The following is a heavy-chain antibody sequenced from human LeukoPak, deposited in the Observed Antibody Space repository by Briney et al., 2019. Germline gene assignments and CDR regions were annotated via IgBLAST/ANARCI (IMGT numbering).Heavy chain of an antibody. CDR2: ISYDGSNK. CDR3: AREVGYCSSTSCSGDWFDP. J-gene: IGHJ5*02. V-gene: IGHV3-30*04. D-gene: IGHD2-2*01. CDR1: GFTFSSYA. Sequence: GGSLRLSCAASGFTFSSYAMHWVRQAPGKGLEWVAVISYDGSNKYYADSVKGRFTISRDNSKSTLYLQMNSLRAEDTAVYYCAREVGYCSSTSCSGDWFDPWGQGTLVTVSS.